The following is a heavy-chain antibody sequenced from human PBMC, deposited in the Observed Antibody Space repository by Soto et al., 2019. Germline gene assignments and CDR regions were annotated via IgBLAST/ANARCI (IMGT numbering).Heavy chain of an antibody. CDR2: IYYSAST. CDR1: GAPITIKH. Sequence: SETLSLTSTVSGAPITIKHWSWIRQAPGKWLEWIGYIYYSASTTYNPSLKSRVTMSADTSKHQFSLKLNSVTAADTAVYYCARDAGGRYDHWGRRXLVTVCS. D-gene: IGHD2-15*01. V-gene: IGHV4-59*01. J-gene: IGHJ4*01. CDR3: ARDAGGRYDH.